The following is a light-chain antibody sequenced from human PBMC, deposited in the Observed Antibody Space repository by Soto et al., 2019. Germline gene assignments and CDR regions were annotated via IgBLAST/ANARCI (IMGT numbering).Light chain of an antibody. CDR1: SSDVGGSNY. CDR2: EVS. J-gene: IGLJ2*01. V-gene: IGLV2-8*01. Sequence: QSALTQPPSASGSPGQSVTISCTGTSSDVGGSNYVSWYQQHPGEAPKVIIYEVSQRPSGVPDRFSGSKSGNTASLTVAGIQAADEADYYCSSYAGRDNLVFGGGTKLTVL. CDR3: SSYAGRDNLV.